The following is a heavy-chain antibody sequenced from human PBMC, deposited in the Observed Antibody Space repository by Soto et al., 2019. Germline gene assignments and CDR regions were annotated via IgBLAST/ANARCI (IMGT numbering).Heavy chain of an antibody. Sequence: GGSLRLSCAASGFTFTGYWMHWVRQAPGMGLVWVSRINSDGSSTNYADSVKGRFTISRDNAKNMVYLQMNSLRAEDTAVYYCARAPAPLYSSSWYYFDYWGQGTLVTVSS. J-gene: IGHJ4*02. CDR2: INSDGSST. CDR1: GFTFTGYW. D-gene: IGHD6-13*01. CDR3: ARAPAPLYSSSWYYFDY. V-gene: IGHV3-74*01.